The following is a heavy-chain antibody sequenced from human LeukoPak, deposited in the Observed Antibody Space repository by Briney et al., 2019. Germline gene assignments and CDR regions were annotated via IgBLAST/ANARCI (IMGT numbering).Heavy chain of an antibody. CDR1: GFTFGNYG. J-gene: IGHJ6*03. CDR2: TSGSGASSGNT. V-gene: IGHV3-23*01. D-gene: IGHD3-10*01. CDR3: AKLRGQSPYYYYMDV. Sequence: GGSLRLSCAASGFTFGNYGMSWVRQAPGKGLEWVSVTSGSGASSGNTYYADSVKGRFTISRANSMNTLYLQMNSLRAEDTAVYYCAKLRGQSPYYYYMDVWGKGTTVTVSS.